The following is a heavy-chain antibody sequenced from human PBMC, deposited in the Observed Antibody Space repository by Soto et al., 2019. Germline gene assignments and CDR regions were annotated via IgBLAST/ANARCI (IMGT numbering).Heavy chain of an antibody. CDR3: ARDRAYYDSSGYYGGY. CDR2: ISSSGSTI. CDR1: GFTFSDYY. J-gene: IGHJ4*02. D-gene: IGHD3-22*01. Sequence: GGSLRLSCAAAGFTFSDYYMSWIRQAPGKGLEWVSYISSSGSTIYYADSVKGRFTISRDNAKNSLYLQMNSLRAEDTAVYYCARDRAYYDSSGYYGGYWGQGTLVTVSS. V-gene: IGHV3-11*01.